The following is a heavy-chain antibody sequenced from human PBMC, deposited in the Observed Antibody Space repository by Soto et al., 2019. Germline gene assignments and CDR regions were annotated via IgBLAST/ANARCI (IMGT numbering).Heavy chain of an antibody. Sequence: QVQLVQSGAEVKKPGSSVKVSCKASGGTFSSYAISWVRQAPGQGLEWMGGIIPIFGTANYAQKFQGRVTITADDSTSSAYMESSSLRSEDTAVYYCAGARIVLVTADIAFDYWGQGTLVTVSS. J-gene: IGHJ4*02. V-gene: IGHV1-69*12. D-gene: IGHD2-21*02. CDR2: IIPIFGTA. CDR3: AGARIVLVTADIAFDY. CDR1: GGTFSSYA.